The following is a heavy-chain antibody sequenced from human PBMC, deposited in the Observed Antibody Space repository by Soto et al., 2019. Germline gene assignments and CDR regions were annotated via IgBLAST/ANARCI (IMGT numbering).Heavy chain of an antibody. V-gene: IGHV1-46*03. Sequence: ASVKVSCKASGYTFTSYYMHWVRQAPGQGLEWMGIINPSGGSTSYAQKFQGRVTMTRDTSTSTVYMELSSLRSEDTAVYYCARGDPIPAAASNWFDPWGQGTLVTVSS. CDR1: GYTFTSYY. D-gene: IGHD2-2*01. J-gene: IGHJ5*02. CDR3: ARGDPIPAAASNWFDP. CDR2: INPSGGST.